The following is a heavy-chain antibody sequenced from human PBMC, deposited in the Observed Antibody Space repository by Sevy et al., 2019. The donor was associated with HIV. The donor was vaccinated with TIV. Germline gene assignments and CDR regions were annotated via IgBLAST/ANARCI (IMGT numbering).Heavy chain of an antibody. V-gene: IGHV3-23*01. CDR2: ISDGGATT. CDR3: ARRRRGGSNGYFDS. J-gene: IGHJ4*02. Sequence: GGSLRLSCAASGFTFSSHVMNWVRQAPGKGLEWVSVISDGGATTYYADSVRGRFTISRDDSKNTLYLQMNSLRAEDTAVYYCARRRRGGSNGYFDSWGQGTLVTVSS. D-gene: IGHD2-8*01. CDR1: GFTFSSHV.